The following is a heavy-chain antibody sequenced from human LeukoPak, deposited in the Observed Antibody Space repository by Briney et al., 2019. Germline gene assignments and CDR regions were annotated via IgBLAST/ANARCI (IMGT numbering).Heavy chain of an antibody. J-gene: IGHJ3*01. V-gene: IGHV3-23*01. Sequence: GGSLRLSCATSGFSFGSYAMSWVRQAPGKGLEWVSSISGSGMLTYYADSVKGRFTISRDNSKNTLYLQMSSLRAEDTAAFYCAKYYYDSGGRGHDAFDVWGQGTLVTVSS. CDR2: ISGSGMLT. CDR1: GFSFGSYA. CDR3: AKYYYDSGGRGHDAFDV. D-gene: IGHD3-22*01.